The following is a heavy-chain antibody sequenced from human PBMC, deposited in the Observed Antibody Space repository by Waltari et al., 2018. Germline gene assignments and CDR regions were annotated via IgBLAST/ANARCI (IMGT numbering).Heavy chain of an antibody. CDR1: GGSVTDYY. CDR2: IYYSGNT. D-gene: IGHD2-15*01. CDR3: AREIYGGNSRPYDY. V-gene: IGHV4-59*02. J-gene: IGHJ4*02. Sequence: QVQLQESGQGLVKPSETLSLTCTASGGSVTDYYWSWIRQPPGKGLDWIGHIYYSGNTDYNPSLKSRVTISVDTSRNQFSLNLSSVTAADTAVYYCAREIYGGNSRPYDYWGQGTLVTVSS.